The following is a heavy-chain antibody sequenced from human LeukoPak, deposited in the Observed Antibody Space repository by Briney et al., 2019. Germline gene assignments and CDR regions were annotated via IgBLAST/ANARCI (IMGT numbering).Heavy chain of an antibody. J-gene: IGHJ3*02. CDR2: MNPNSGNT. V-gene: IGHV1-8*02. D-gene: IGHD5-12*01. CDR3: ARDVDIVATAFDI. CDR1: GYTFTSYY. Sequence: ASVKVSCKASGYTFTSYYMHWVRQAPGQGLEWMGWMNPNSGNTGYAQKFQGRVTMTRNTSISTAYMELSSLRSEDTAVYYCARDVDIVATAFDIWGQGTMVTVSS.